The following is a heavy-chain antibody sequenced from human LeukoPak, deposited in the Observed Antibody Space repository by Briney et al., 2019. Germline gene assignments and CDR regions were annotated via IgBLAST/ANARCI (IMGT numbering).Heavy chain of an antibody. Sequence: PGGSLRLSCTASEFTFSSYGMHWVRQAPGKGLEWVAFIRYDGSNKYYADSVKGRFTISRDNSKNTLYLQMNSLRAEDTAVYYCAKGIAGPPEVDNMFDYWGQGTLVTVSS. V-gene: IGHV3-30*02. J-gene: IGHJ4*02. CDR1: EFTFSSYG. D-gene: IGHD6-13*01. CDR2: IRYDGSNK. CDR3: AKGIAGPPEVDNMFDY.